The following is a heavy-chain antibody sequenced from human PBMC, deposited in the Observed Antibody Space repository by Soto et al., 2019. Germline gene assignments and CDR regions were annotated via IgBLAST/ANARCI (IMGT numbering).Heavy chain of an antibody. D-gene: IGHD5-18*01. Sequence: SATMSLTCAVSGGSISSSNWWSWVRQPPGKGLEWIGEIYHSGSTNYNPSLKSRVTISVDKSKNQFSLKLSSVTAADTAVYYCARIPWVDTAMVKKCAFDIWGQGTMVTVSS. CDR1: GGSISSSNW. CDR3: ARIPWVDTAMVKKCAFDI. V-gene: IGHV4-4*02. CDR2: IYHSGST. J-gene: IGHJ3*02.